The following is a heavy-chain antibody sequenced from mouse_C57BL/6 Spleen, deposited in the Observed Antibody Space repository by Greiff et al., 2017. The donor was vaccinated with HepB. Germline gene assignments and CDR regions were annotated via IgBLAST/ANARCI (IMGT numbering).Heavy chain of an antibody. V-gene: IGHV3-6*01. D-gene: IGHD2-1*01. CDR1: GYSITSGYY. J-gene: IGHJ2*01. CDR3: ARYGNRYYFDY. Sequence: VQLKQSGPGLVKPSQSLSLTCSVTGYSITSGYYWNWIRQFPGNKLEWMGYISYDGSNNYNPSLKNRISITRDTSKNQFFLKLNSVTTEDTATYYCARYGNRYYFDYWGQGTTLTVSS. CDR2: ISYDGSN.